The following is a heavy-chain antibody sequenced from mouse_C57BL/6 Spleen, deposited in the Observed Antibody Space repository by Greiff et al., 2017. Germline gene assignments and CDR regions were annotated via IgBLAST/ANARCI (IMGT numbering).Heavy chain of an antibody. Sequence: QVQLQQPGAELVKPGASVKLSCKASGYTFTSYWMHWVKQRPGQGLEWIGMIHPNSGSTNYNETFKSKATLTVDKSSSTAYMQLSSLTSEDSAVYYCARGLGRGYWYFDVWGTGTTVTVSS. CDR2: IHPNSGST. CDR1: GYTFTSYW. D-gene: IGHD4-1*01. CDR3: ARGLGRGYWYFDV. V-gene: IGHV1-64*01. J-gene: IGHJ1*03.